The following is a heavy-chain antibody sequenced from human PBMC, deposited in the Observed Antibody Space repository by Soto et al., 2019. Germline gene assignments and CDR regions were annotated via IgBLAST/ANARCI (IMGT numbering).Heavy chain of an antibody. D-gene: IGHD3-10*01. CDR1: GDSVSSNSAA. J-gene: IGHJ6*02. V-gene: IGHV6-1*01. Sequence: PSETLSLTCAISGDSVSSNSAAWNWIRQSPSRGLEWLGRTYYRSKWYNDYAVSVKSRITINPDTSKNQFSLQLNSVTPEDTAVYYCARAPHYYGSGSYHRLGYYYYGMDVWGQGTTVTVSS. CDR2: TYYRSKWYN. CDR3: ARAPHYYGSGSYHRLGYYYYGMDV.